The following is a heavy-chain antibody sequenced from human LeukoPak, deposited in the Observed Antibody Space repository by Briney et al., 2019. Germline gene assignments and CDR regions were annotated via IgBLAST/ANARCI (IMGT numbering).Heavy chain of an antibody. CDR2: IWYDGSNT. V-gene: IGHV3-33*01. J-gene: IGHJ4*02. CDR3: ARDRTVRYFDY. Sequence: GRSLRLSCAASGFSFKSHGMHWVRQAPGKGLEWVAIIWYDGSNTYYADSVKGRFTVSRDNSKNTLYLQMNSLRAEDTAVYYCARDRTVRYFDYWGQGTLARVSS. CDR1: GFSFKSHG.